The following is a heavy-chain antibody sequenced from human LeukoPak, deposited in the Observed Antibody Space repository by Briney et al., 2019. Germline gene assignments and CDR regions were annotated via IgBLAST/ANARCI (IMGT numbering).Heavy chain of an antibody. V-gene: IGHV3-23*01. CDR2: ISGSGGST. J-gene: IGHJ4*02. Sequence: GGSLRLSCAASGFSFSNNDMHWVRQAPGKGLEWVSAISGSGGSTYYADSVKGRFTISRDNSKNTLYLQMNSLRAEDTAVYYCAMDRGYSYGCADYWGQGTLVTVSS. D-gene: IGHD5-18*01. CDR1: GFSFSNND. CDR3: AMDRGYSYGCADY.